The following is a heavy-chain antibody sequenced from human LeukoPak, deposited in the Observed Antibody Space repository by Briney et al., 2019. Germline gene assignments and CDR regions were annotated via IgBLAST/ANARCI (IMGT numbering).Heavy chain of an antibody. Sequence: GGSLRLSCAASGFTFDDYGMSWVRQAPGKGLEWVSGINWNGGSTGYADSVKGRFTISRDNAKNSLYLQMNSLRAEDTALYYCARAGFLEWSNWFDPWSQGTLVTVSS. D-gene: IGHD3-3*01. CDR2: INWNGGST. V-gene: IGHV3-20*04. J-gene: IGHJ5*02. CDR1: GFTFDDYG. CDR3: ARAGFLEWSNWFDP.